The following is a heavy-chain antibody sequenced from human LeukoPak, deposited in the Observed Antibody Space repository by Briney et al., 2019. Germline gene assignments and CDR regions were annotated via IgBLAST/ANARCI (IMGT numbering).Heavy chain of an antibody. CDR3: TRDHFGSYLA. D-gene: IGHD1-26*01. CDR2: ISTSSGGT. CDR1: GYTFTDHD. V-gene: IGHV1-2*06. J-gene: IGHJ4*02. Sequence: ASVTVSCKTSGYTFTDHDMHWVRQAPGQGLEWVGRISTSSGGTTYSRSFQDRVTMTRDTSINTGYMELSRLKSDDTAIYYCTRDHFGSYLAWGQGTLVTVSS.